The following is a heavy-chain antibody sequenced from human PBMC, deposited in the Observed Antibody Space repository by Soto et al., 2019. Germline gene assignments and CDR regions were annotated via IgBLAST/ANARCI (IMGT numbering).Heavy chain of an antibody. D-gene: IGHD3-22*01. CDR2: IGAYNGHT. J-gene: IGHJ6*02. V-gene: IGHV1-18*01. CDR3: AREDYYDSSGYLPVRYYFGMDV. Sequence: GASVKVSCKASGYTFTNPGISWVRQAPGQGLEWMGWIGAYNGHTKYAQKLQGRVTMTTDTSTSTAYMELRSLKSDDTAVYYCAREDYYDSSGYLPVRYYFGMDVWGQGTTVTVSS. CDR1: GYTFTNPG.